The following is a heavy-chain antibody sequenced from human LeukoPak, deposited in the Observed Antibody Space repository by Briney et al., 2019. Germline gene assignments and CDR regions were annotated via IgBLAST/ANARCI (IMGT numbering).Heavy chain of an antibody. CDR1: GFTFSSYA. V-gene: IGHV3-23*01. CDR2: ISGSGGST. D-gene: IGHD2-2*01. CDR3: AKDLRYCSSTGCRDY. Sequence: GGSLRLSCAASGFTFSSYAMSWVRQAPGKGLEWVSAISGSGGSTYYADSVKGRFTISRDNSKNTLYLQMNSLRAEDTAVYYCAKDLRYCSSTGCRDYWGQGTLVTVSS. J-gene: IGHJ4*02.